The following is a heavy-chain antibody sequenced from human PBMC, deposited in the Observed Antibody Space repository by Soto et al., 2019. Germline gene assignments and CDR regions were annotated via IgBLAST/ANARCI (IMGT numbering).Heavy chain of an antibody. D-gene: IGHD2-15*01. J-gene: IGHJ4*02. CDR1: GGTFSSYT. Sequence: QVQLVQSGAEVKKPGSSVKVSCKASGGTFSSYTISWVRQAPGQGLEWMGRIIPILGIANYAQKFQGRVTITADKSTITDCMERSSLRSEDTAVYYCARGGYCSGGSCYLDYWGQGTLVTVSS. CDR2: IIPILGIA. CDR3: ARGGYCSGGSCYLDY. V-gene: IGHV1-69*02.